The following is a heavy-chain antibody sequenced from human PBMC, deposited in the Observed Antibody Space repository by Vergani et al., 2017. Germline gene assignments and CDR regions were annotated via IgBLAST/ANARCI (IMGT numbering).Heavy chain of an antibody. J-gene: IGHJ6*02. V-gene: IGHV1-69*12. D-gene: IGHD2-21*02. CDR3: ASKMQEEVVTAISWHYGMDV. CDR1: GGTFSSCA. Sequence: QVQLVQSGAEVKKPGSSVKVSCKASGGTFSSCAISWVRQAPGQGLEWMGGIIPIFGTANYAQKFQGRVTITADESTSTAYMELSSLRSEDTAVYYCASKMQEEVVTAISWHYGMDVWGQGTTVTVSS. CDR2: IIPIFGTA.